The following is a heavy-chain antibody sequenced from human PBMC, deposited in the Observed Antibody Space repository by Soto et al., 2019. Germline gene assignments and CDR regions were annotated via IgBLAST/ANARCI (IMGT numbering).Heavy chain of an antibody. CDR3: AAMWGAADVQLSSYYFDY. V-gene: IGHV1-18*01. CDR1: GYTFTSYG. Sequence: ASVKVSCKASGYTFTSYGISWVRQAPGQGLEWMGRISAYNGNTNYAQKLQGRVTMTTDTSTSTAYMELRSLRSDDTAVYYCAAMWGAADVQLSSYYFDYWGQGTLVTVSS. CDR2: ISAYNGNT. D-gene: IGHD6-13*01. J-gene: IGHJ4*02.